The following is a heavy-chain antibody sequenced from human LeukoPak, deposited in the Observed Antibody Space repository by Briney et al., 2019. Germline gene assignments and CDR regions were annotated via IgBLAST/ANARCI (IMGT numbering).Heavy chain of an antibody. CDR1: GYTFTSYY. V-gene: IGHV1-46*01. D-gene: IGHD6-19*01. Sequence: ASVKVSCKASGYTFTSYYMHWVRQAPGQGLEWMGIINPSGGSTSYAQKFQGRVTMTRDTSTSTVYMELSGLRSEDTAVYYCARDSPSVSDSSGWLWGNYFDYWGQGTLVTVSS. CDR2: INPSGGST. J-gene: IGHJ4*02. CDR3: ARDSPSVSDSSGWLWGNYFDY.